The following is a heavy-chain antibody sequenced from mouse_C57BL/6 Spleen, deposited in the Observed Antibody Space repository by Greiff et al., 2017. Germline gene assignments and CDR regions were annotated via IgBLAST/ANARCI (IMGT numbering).Heavy chain of an antibody. Sequence: VQLQQPGAELVRPGASVTLSCKASGYTFTDYEMHWVKQTPVHGLEWIGAIDPETGGTDYNQKFKGKAKLTVDKSSSTAYMELRSLTSEDSAVYYCARSGGSYAMDYWGQGTTVTVSS. D-gene: IGHD1-1*02. CDR2: IDPETGGT. CDR1: GYTFTDYE. J-gene: IGHJ4*01. CDR3: ARSGGSYAMDY. V-gene: IGHV1-15*01.